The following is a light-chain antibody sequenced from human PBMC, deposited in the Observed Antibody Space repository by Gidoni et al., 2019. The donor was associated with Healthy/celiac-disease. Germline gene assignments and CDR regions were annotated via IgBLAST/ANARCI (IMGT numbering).Light chain of an antibody. V-gene: IGLV1-40*01. Sequence: QSVLPQPPSVSGAPGQRVTIPCTGSTSNIGAGYAVHWDQQLPGTAPKLLIYGNSNRPSGVPDRFSGSKSGTSSSLAITGLQAEDEADYYCQSYDSSLSGWVFGGGTKLTVL. CDR2: GNS. CDR1: TSNIGAGYA. J-gene: IGLJ2*01. CDR3: QSYDSSLSGWV.